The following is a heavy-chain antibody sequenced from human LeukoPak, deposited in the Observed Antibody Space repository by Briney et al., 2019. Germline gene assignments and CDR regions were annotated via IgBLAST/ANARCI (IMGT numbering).Heavy chain of an antibody. CDR3: ARVPAADYYYYFHMDV. Sequence: GGSLRLSCAASGFTFSSYSMNWVRQAPGKGLEWVANIKQDGSEKCYVDSVKGRFTISRDNAKNSLYLQMSSLRAEDTAVYYCARVPAADYYYYFHMDVWGKGTKVTVSS. V-gene: IGHV3-7*01. D-gene: IGHD2-2*01. CDR1: GFTFSSYS. CDR2: IKQDGSEK. J-gene: IGHJ6*03.